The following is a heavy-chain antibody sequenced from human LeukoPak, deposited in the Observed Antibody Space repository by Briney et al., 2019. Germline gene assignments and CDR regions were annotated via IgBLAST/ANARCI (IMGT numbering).Heavy chain of an antibody. CDR1: GGTFSSYA. V-gene: IGHV1-69*04. CDR2: IIPILGIA. J-gene: IGHJ4*02. Sequence: SVKVSCKASGGTFSSYAISWVRQAPGQGLEWMGRIIPILGIANYAQKFQGRVTITADKSTSTAYMELSSLGSEDTAVYYCAAGTFDYYDSSGFLDNWGQGTLVTVSS. CDR3: AAGTFDYYDSSGFLDN. D-gene: IGHD3-22*01.